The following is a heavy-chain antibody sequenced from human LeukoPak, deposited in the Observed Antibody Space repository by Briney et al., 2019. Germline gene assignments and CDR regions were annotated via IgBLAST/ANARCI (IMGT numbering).Heavy chain of an antibody. D-gene: IGHD1-14*01. V-gene: IGHV4-39*07. J-gene: IGHJ3*02. CDR3: ARGRSPYRPYAFDI. CDR1: GGSISSSSYY. CDR2: IYYSGST. Sequence: PSETLSLTCTVSGGSISSSSYYWGWIRQPPGKGLEWIGSIYYSGSTYYNPSLKSRVTISVDTSKNQFSLKLSSVTAADTAVYYCARGRSPYRPYAFDIWGQGTMVTVSS.